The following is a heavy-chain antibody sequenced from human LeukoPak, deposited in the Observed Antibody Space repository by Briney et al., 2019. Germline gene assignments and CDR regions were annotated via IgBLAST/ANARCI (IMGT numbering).Heavy chain of an antibody. CDR2: ISAYNGNT. Sequence: GASVKVSCKASGYTFTSYGISWVRQAPGQGLEWMGWISAYNGNTNYAQKLQCRVTMTTDTSTSTAYMELRSLRSDATAVYYCARDLPGTIAVAGQWGQGTLVTVSS. J-gene: IGHJ4*02. V-gene: IGHV1-18*01. CDR3: ARDLPGTIAVAGQ. D-gene: IGHD6-19*01. CDR1: GYTFTSYG.